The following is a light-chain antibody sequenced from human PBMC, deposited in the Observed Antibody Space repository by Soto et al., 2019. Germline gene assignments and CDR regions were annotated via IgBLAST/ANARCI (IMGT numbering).Light chain of an antibody. CDR1: XXXVGGYNH. Sequence: QSVLTQPASVSGSXXXSXXXXXXGXXXXVGGYNHVSWYQQHPGKAPKLMIYDVSNRPSGVSNRFSGSKSGNTASLTISGLQAEDEADYYCSSYTSSSHVVFGGGTKLTVL. J-gene: IGLJ2*01. CDR3: SSYTSSSHVV. CDR2: DVS. V-gene: IGLV2-14*01.